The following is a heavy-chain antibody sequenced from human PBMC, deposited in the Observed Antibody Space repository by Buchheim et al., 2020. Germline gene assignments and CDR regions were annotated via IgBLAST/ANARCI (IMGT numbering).Heavy chain of an antibody. CDR3: AREIAMWIQLWSFDY. D-gene: IGHD5-18*01. J-gene: IGHJ4*02. Sequence: QVQLVESGGGVVQPGRSLRLSCAASGFTFSSYGMHWVRQAPGKRLEWVAVIWYDGSNKYYADSVKGRFTISRDNSKNTLYLQMNSLRAEDTAVYYCAREIAMWIQLWSFDYWGQGTL. V-gene: IGHV3-33*01. CDR1: GFTFSSYG. CDR2: IWYDGSNK.